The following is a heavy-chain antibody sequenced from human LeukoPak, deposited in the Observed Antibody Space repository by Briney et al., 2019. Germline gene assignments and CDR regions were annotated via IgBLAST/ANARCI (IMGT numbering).Heavy chain of an antibody. CDR2: ISSSGSTI. D-gene: IGHD6-13*01. CDR1: GFTFSSYE. J-gene: IGHJ4*02. CDR3: ATEGYRDSY. Sequence: GGSLRLPCAASGFTFSSYEMNWVRQAPGKGLEWVSYISSSGSTIYYADSVKGRFTISRDNAKNSLYLQMNSLRAEDTAVYYCATEGYRDSYWGQGTLVTVSS. V-gene: IGHV3-48*03.